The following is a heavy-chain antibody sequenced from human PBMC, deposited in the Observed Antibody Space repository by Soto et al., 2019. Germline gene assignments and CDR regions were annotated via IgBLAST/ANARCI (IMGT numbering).Heavy chain of an antibody. CDR2: IYYSGST. V-gene: IGHV4-59*01. J-gene: IGHJ6*03. CDR3: ARSDSTYYSYYYLDV. CDR1: GGSISSYY. Sequence: QVQLQESGPGLVKPSETLSLTCTVSGGSISSYYWSWIRQPPGKGLEWIGYIYYSGSTNYNPSLKGRVTISVDTSKNQLSLKLSSVTAADTAVYYCARSDSTYYSYYYLDVWGKGTTVTVSS.